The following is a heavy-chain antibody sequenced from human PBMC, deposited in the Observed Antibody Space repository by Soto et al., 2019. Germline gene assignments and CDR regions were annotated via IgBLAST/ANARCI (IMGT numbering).Heavy chain of an antibody. CDR3: AKDMEAGLSSGYFDY. V-gene: IGHV3-30*18. Sequence: PVGSLRLSCADSGFTFSSYGMHWVRQAPGKGLEWVAVISYDGSNKYYADSVKGRFTISRDNSKNTLYLQMNSLRAEDTAVYYCAKDMEAGLSSGYFDYWGQGTLVTVSS. J-gene: IGHJ4*02. CDR1: GFTFSSYG. D-gene: IGHD3-22*01. CDR2: ISYDGSNK.